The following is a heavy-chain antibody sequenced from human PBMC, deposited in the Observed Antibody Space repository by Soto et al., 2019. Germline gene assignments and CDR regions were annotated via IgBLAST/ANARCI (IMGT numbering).Heavy chain of an antibody. J-gene: IGHJ5*02. Sequence: QVQLVQSGAEVKKPGSSVKVSCKASGGTFSSYAISWVRQAPGQGLEWMGGIIPIFGTANYAQKFQGRVTITADESTSTADMELSSLRSEDTAVYYCARDQSAIFWRENWFDPWGQGTLVTVSS. V-gene: IGHV1-69*01. CDR1: GGTFSSYA. D-gene: IGHD3-9*01. CDR2: IIPIFGTA. CDR3: ARDQSAIFWRENWFDP.